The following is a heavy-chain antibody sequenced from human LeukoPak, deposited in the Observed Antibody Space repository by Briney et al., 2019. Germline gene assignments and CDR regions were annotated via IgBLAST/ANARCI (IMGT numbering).Heavy chain of an antibody. CDR2: INHSGGT. Sequence: EPSETLSLTCAVYGGSFSGYYWSWIRQPPGKGLEWIGEINHSGGTTYNPSFKSRITISVDTTKNQFSLKLSSVTAADTAVYYCAREGYSSGTHYWGQGTLVTVSS. CDR1: GGSFSGYY. CDR3: AREGYSSGTHY. V-gene: IGHV4-34*01. J-gene: IGHJ4*02. D-gene: IGHD6-19*01.